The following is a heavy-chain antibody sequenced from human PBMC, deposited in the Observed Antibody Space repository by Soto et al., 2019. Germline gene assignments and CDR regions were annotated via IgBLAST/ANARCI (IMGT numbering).Heavy chain of an antibody. V-gene: IGHV6-1*01. CDR3: ARILWGITGTTGFAFDI. Sequence: KQSQTLSLTCAISGDSVSSNSAAWNWIRQSPSRGLEWLGRTYYRSKWYNDYAVSVKSRITINPDTSKNQFSLQLNSVTPEETAVYYCARILWGITGTTGFAFDIWGQGTMVTVSS. CDR2: TYYRSKWYN. CDR1: GDSVSSNSAA. D-gene: IGHD1-7*01. J-gene: IGHJ3*02.